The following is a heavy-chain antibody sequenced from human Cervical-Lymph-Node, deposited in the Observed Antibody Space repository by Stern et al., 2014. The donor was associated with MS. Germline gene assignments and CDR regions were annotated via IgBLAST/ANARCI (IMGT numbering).Heavy chain of an antibody. V-gene: IGHV3-33*01. Sequence: VQLVESGGGVVQPGRSLRLSCVASGLTFSSHGMHWVRQAPGKGLERVAVIWYDGSNEKYVDSVKGRFTISRDNSKDTLYLQMNSLRAEDTAVYYCVAYSSGDNINYWGQGTLVTVSS. CDR1: GLTFSSHG. CDR3: VAYSSGDNINY. D-gene: IGHD6-19*01. J-gene: IGHJ4*02. CDR2: IWYDGSNE.